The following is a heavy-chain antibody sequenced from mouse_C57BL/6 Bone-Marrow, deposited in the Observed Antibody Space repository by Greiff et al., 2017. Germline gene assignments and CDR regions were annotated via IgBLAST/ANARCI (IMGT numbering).Heavy chain of an antibody. J-gene: IGHJ1*03. V-gene: IGHV14-4*01. CDR3: TTGTEVADWYFDV. D-gene: IGHD1-1*01. CDR2: IDPETGDT. Sequence: VQLQQSGAELVRPGASIKLSCTASGFNFKDDYMHWVKQRPEQGLEWIGWIDPETGDTAYASKFQGKATITADTSSNTAYLQLSSLTSEDSAVYYCTTGTEVADWYFDVGGTGTTVTVSS. CDR1: GFNFKDDY.